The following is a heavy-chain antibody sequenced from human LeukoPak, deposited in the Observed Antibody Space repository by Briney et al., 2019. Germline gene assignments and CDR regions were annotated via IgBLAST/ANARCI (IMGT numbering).Heavy chain of an antibody. J-gene: IGHJ6*03. D-gene: IGHD3-10*01. Sequence: SETLSLTCTVSGGSISSYYWSWIRQPAGKGLEWIGRIYTSGSTNYNPSLKSRVTMSVDTSKNQFSLKLSSVTAADTAVYYCARTIGYGSGIHYYYYMDVWGKGTTVTISS. V-gene: IGHV4-4*07. CDR2: IYTSGST. CDR1: GGSISSYY. CDR3: ARTIGYGSGIHYYYYMDV.